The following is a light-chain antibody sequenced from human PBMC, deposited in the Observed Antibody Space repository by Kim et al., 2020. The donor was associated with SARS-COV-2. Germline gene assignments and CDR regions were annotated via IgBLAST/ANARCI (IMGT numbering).Light chain of an antibody. Sequence: RVTISGSGSSTNIGSNTVNWYQQHPGTAPKLLIYSNNQRPSGVPERFSGSKSGTSASLAISGLQSEDEAEYYCAAWDDSLNGFYVFGTGTMVTVL. CDR2: SNN. CDR1: STNIGSNT. J-gene: IGLJ1*01. CDR3: AAWDDSLNGFYV. V-gene: IGLV1-44*01.